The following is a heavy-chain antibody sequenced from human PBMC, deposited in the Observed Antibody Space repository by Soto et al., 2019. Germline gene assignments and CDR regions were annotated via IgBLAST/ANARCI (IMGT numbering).Heavy chain of an antibody. CDR2: ISVSDAFI. D-gene: IGHD1-20*01. J-gene: IGHJ4*02. CDR1: GFNVGAFA. V-gene: IGHV3-23*01. Sequence: EVQLLESGGDLVQPGGSLRLSCAASGFNVGAFAVNWVRQAPGKGLEWVSGISVSDAFIYYADSVRGRFSISRDASENILYLQMNSLRVDDTALYYCTRETVADITGLDYWGPGTLVTVSS. CDR3: TRETVADITGLDY.